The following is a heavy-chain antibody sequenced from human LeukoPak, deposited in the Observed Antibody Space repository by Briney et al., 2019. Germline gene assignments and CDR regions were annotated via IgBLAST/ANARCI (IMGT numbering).Heavy chain of an antibody. CDR3: ARTRGNAFDI. CDR1: RFTFSNYW. D-gene: IGHD3-10*01. V-gene: IGHV3-74*01. CDR2: IDTNGSTT. J-gene: IGHJ3*02. Sequence: GGSLRLSCAASRFTFSNYWMHWVRQAPGKGLVWVSRIDTNGSTTRYADSVKGRFTISRDNAENTLYLQMDSLRAEDTALYYCARTRGNAFDIWGQGTMVTVSS.